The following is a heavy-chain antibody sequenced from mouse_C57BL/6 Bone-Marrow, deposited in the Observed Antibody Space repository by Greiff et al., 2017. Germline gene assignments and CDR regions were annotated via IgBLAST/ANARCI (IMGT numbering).Heavy chain of an antibody. CDR1: GIDFSRYW. Sequence: EVKLQESGGGLVQPGGSLKLSCAASGIDFSRYWMSWVRRAPGKGLEWIGEINPDSSTINYAPSLKDKFIISRDNAKNTLYLQMSKVRSEDTALYYCASLDGYSYYFDYWGQGTTLTVSS. CDR3: ASLDGYSYYFDY. J-gene: IGHJ2*01. V-gene: IGHV4-1*01. D-gene: IGHD2-3*01. CDR2: INPDSSTI.